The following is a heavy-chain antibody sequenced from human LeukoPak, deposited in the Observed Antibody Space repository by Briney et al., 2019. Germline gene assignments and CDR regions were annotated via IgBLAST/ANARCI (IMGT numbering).Heavy chain of an antibody. CDR2: MNPNSGNT. CDR3: ARGSIAVAGTDY. V-gene: IGHV1-8*01. CDR1: GYTFTSYD. J-gene: IGHJ4*02. D-gene: IGHD6-19*01. Sequence: ASVKVSCKASGYTFTSYDINWVRQATGQGLEWMGWMNPNSGNTGYAQKFQGRVTMTRNTSISTAYMELSRLRSEDTAVYYCARGSIAVAGTDYWGQGTLVTVSS.